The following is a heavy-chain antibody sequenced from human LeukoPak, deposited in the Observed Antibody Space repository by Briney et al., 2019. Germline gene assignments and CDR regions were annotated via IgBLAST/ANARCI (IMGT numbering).Heavy chain of an antibody. CDR3: ARDLYYWDY. Sequence: WASVKVSCKASGYTFTSYGISWVRQAPGQGLEWMGWINPNSGGTNYAQKFQGRVTMTRDTSISTAYMELSRLRSDDTAVYYCARDLYYWDYWGQGTLVTVSS. V-gene: IGHV1-2*02. D-gene: IGHD3-10*01. CDR1: GYTFTSYG. J-gene: IGHJ4*02. CDR2: INPNSGGT.